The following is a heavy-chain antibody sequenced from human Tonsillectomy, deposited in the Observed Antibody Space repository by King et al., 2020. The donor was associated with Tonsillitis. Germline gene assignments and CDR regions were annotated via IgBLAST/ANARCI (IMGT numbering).Heavy chain of an antibody. D-gene: IGHD6-19*01. CDR2: INAGNGNT. CDR3: ARGSGGWPYYFDY. CDR1: GYTFTSHA. Sequence: QLVQSGAEVKNPGASVKVSCKASGYTFTSHAMHWVRQAPGQRLEWMGWINAGNGNTKYSQKFQDRVTITSDTSASTAYMELSSLRSEDTTVYYCARGSGGWPYYFDYWGQGTLVTVSS. V-gene: IGHV1-3*01. J-gene: IGHJ4*02.